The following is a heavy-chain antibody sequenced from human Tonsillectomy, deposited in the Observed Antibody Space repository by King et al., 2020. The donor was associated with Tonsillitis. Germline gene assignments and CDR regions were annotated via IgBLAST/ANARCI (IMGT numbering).Heavy chain of an antibody. Sequence: VQLVESGAEVKKPGESLKISCKGSGYSFATYWIGWVRQMPGKGLEWMGIIYPGDSDTRYSPSFQGQVTISADKFIRTAYLQWSSLKASDTAMYYCARCGGGSTSGMDVWGQGTTVTVSS. CDR3: ARCGGGSTSGMDV. CDR2: IYPGDSDT. V-gene: IGHV5-51*01. D-gene: IGHD2-21*01. J-gene: IGHJ6*02. CDR1: GYSFATYW.